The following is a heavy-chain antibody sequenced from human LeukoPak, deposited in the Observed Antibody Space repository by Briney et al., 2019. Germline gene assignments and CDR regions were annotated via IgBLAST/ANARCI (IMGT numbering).Heavy chain of an antibody. Sequence: PLGSLSLSRAASVFTLTRYAMRSVRQAPGDGREWVSAICGSVVRTYYAHSAKGRFTIPRINCKNTLYLQMNSLRAKDTAVYYCDRPGSDDGDPPYYFDYWGQGTLVTVS. CDR2: ICGSVVRT. CDR3: DRPGSDDGDPPYYFDY. V-gene: IGHV3-23*01. CDR1: VFTLTRYA. D-gene: IGHD4-17*01. J-gene: IGHJ4*02.